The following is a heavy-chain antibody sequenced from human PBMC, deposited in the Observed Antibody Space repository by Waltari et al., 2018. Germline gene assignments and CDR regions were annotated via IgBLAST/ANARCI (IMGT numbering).Heavy chain of an antibody. J-gene: IGHJ6*02. D-gene: IGHD6-13*01. CDR2: MIPIVGTA. CDR3: AREFQLVRPYYYYYGMDV. V-gene: IGHV1-69*04. Sequence: VQLVQSGAEVKKPGSSVKVSCKASGGTFSSYAISWVRQAPGQGLEWMGRMIPIVGTASYAQKFQGRVTITADKSTSTAYMERSSLRSEDTAVYYCAREFQLVRPYYYYYGMDVWGQGTTVTVSS. CDR1: GGTFSSYA.